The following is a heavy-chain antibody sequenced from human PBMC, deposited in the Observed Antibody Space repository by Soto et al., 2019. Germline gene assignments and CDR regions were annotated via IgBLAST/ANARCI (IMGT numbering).Heavy chain of an antibody. CDR1: GGTFSSYD. J-gene: IGHJ6*02. Sequence: QVQLVQSGAEVQKPGSSVKVSCKASGGTFSSYDIRWVRQATGQGLEWMGGIIPILGTADYAQKFQGRVTITADESTRTAYMELSSLRSEDTAVYYCALHYGSGSNYYYYGMDVWGQGTTVTDSS. V-gene: IGHV1-69*11. CDR3: ALHYGSGSNYYYYGMDV. CDR2: IIPILGTA. D-gene: IGHD3-10*01.